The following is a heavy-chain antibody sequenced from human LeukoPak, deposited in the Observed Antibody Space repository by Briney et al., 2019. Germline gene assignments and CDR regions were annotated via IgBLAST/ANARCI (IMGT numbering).Heavy chain of an antibody. D-gene: IGHD4/OR15-4a*01. CDR3: ARASLTFSASDY. CDR1: GGSFSGYY. Sequence: SETLSLTCAVYGGSFSGYYWSWIRQPPGKGLDWIGEINHSGSTNYNPSLKSRVTISVDTSKNQFSLKLSSVTAADTAVYYCARASLTFSASDYWGQGTLVTVSS. CDR2: INHSGST. J-gene: IGHJ4*02. V-gene: IGHV4-34*01.